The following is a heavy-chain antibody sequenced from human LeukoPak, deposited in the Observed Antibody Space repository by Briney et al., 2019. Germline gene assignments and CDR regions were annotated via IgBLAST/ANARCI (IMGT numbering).Heavy chain of an antibody. CDR2: IRSSGSTI. D-gene: IGHD5/OR15-5a*01. CDR1: GXTFSSYN. CDR3: TRDVWDAFDI. Sequence: PGGSLRLSCAASGXTFSSYNMKWVRQAPGKGLEWVSYIRSSGSTIYYADSVKGRFTISRDNAKNSLYLQMNSLRDEDTAVYYCTRDVWDAFDIWGQGTMVTVSS. J-gene: IGHJ3*02. V-gene: IGHV3-48*02.